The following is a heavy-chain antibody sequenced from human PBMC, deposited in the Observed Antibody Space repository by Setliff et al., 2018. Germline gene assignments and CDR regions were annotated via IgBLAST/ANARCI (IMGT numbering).Heavy chain of an antibody. J-gene: IGHJ4*02. CDR1: GYSIITGYY. CDR3: TRAYSGSHDY. D-gene: IGHD1-26*01. V-gene: IGHV4-38-2*02. CDR2: LHRVGTF. Sequence: SETLSLTCSVSGYSIITGYYWAWIRRLPGRGLEWIGSLHRVGTFFYNPSLVSRATLSLDKSRNQFSLRLTSVTAADTAIYYCTRAYSGSHDYWGQGTLVTVSS.